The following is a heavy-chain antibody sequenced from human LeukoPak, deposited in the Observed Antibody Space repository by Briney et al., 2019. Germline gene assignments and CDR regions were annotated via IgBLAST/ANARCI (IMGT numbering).Heavy chain of an antibody. V-gene: IGHV1-8*02. CDR3: ARAMDYVWGSYRQ. D-gene: IGHD3-16*02. CDR2: MNPNSGNT. Sequence: ASVKVSCKASGYTFTSYGISWVRQATGQGLEWMGWMNPNSGNTGYAQKFQGRVTMTRNTSISTAYMELSSLRSEDTAVYYCARAMDYVWGSYRQWGQGTLVTVSS. J-gene: IGHJ4*02. CDR1: GYTFTSYG.